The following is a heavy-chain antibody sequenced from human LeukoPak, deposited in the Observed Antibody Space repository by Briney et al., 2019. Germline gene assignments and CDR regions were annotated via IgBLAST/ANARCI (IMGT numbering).Heavy chain of an antibody. V-gene: IGHV3-33*01. Sequence: GGSLRLSCAASGFTFSSYGMHWVRQAPGKGLEWVAVIWYDGSNKYYADSVKGRFTISRDNSKNTLYLQMNSLRAEDTAVYYCARDGSSALLGGYFDYWGQGTLVTVSS. CDR2: IWYDGSNK. J-gene: IGHJ4*02. CDR1: GFTFSSYG. D-gene: IGHD2-2*01. CDR3: ARDGSSALLGGYFDY.